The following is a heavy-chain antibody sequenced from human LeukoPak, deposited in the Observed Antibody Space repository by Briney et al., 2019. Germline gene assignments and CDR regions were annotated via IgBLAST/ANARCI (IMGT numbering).Heavy chain of an antibody. CDR2: ISYDGSNK. J-gene: IGHJ4*02. CDR3: TTGDY. Sequence: PGGSLRLSCAASGFTFSSYGMHWVRQAPGKGLEWVAVISYDGSNKYYADSVKDRFTISRDNSKNTLYLQMNSLRAEDTAVYYATTGDYWGQGTLVTVSS. D-gene: IGHD1-14*01. V-gene: IGHV3-30*03. CDR1: GFTFSSYG.